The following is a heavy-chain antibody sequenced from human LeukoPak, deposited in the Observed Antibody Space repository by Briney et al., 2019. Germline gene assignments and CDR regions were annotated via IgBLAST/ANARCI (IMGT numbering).Heavy chain of an antibody. V-gene: IGHV4-59*01. CDR2: IYENGRT. CDR3: ARDWELGH. D-gene: IGHD1-26*01. Sequence: PSETLSLTCTVSGGSIGNFFWSWIRQSLGEGLEWIGFIYENGRTSYNPSLKSRVTISVDMSKNQFSLRLTSMTAADTAVYYCARDWELGHWGRGILVTVTS. J-gene: IGHJ4*02. CDR1: GGSIGNFF.